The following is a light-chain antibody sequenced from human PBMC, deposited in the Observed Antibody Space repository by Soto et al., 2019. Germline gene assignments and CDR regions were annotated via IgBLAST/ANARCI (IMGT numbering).Light chain of an antibody. CDR3: QQRSNWPPLT. CDR1: QSVSSC. CDR2: DAS. Sequence: EIVLTQSPATLSLSPGERATLSCRASQSVSSCLAWYQQKPGQAPRLLIYDASNRATGIPARFSGSGSGTDFTITISSLEPQDFAVYYCQQRSNWPPLTFGGGTKVEIK. J-gene: IGKJ4*01. V-gene: IGKV3-11*01.